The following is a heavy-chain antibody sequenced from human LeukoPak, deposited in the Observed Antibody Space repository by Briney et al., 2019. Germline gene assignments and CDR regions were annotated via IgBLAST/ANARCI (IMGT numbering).Heavy chain of an antibody. CDR3: AKDTTAFYGAGGAFDI. D-gene: IGHD1-26*01. J-gene: IGHJ3*02. Sequence: PGGSLRLSCVASGFIFDDSAIHWVRQPPGKGLEWVSGISWNSGSTGYADSVKGRFTISRDNAKNSLYLQMNRLGPEDTALYYCAKDTTAFYGAGGAFDIWGQGTMVTVS. V-gene: IGHV3-9*01. CDR1: GFIFDDSA. CDR2: ISWNSGST.